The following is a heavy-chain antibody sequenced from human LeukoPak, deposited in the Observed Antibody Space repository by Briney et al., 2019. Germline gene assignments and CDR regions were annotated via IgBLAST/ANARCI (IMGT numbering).Heavy chain of an antibody. CDR3: ARDGHSSSFDY. D-gene: IGHD6-6*01. CDR1: GFTFSSYD. J-gene: IGHJ4*02. V-gene: IGHV3-30*03. Sequence: GSLRLSCAASGFTFSSYDMHWVRQAPGKGLEWVAVISYDGSNKYYADSVKGRFTISRDNSKNTLYLQMNNLRAEDTAVYYCARDGHSSSFDYWGQGTLVTVSS. CDR2: ISYDGSNK.